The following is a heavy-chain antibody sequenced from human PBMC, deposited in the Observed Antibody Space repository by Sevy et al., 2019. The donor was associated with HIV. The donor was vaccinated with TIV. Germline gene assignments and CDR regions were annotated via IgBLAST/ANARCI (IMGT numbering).Heavy chain of an antibody. D-gene: IGHD3-16*01. CDR2: ISYDGRGK. V-gene: IGHV3-30*03. J-gene: IGHJ6*03. Sequence: GESLRLSCAASGFTFSSYDMHWVRQAPGKGLEWVAVISYDGRGKHYADSVKGRFTISRDNAKNTLYLQMNSLRVEDSAVFYCAAVALTFGGDPYENHHFMDVWGRGTRVTVSS. CDR1: GFTFSSYD. CDR3: AAVALTFGGDPYENHHFMDV.